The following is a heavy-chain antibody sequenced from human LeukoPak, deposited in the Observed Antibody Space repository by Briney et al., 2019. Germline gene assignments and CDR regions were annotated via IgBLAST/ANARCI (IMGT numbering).Heavy chain of an antibody. CDR2: ISYDGSNK. CDR3: ARDGVDGSGEKGPELSYFDY. CDR1: GFTFSSYA. V-gene: IGHV3-30-3*01. Sequence: GRSLRLSCAASGFTFSSYAMHWVRQAPGKGLEWVAVISYDGSNKYYADSVKGRFTISRDNSTNTLYLQMNSLRAEDTAVYYCARDGVDGSGEKGPELSYFDYWGQGTLVTVSS. J-gene: IGHJ4*02. D-gene: IGHD3-10*01.